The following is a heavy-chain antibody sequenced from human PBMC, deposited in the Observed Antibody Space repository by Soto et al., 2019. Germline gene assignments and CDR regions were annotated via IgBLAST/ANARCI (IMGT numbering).Heavy chain of an antibody. CDR3: TIVRVADSALDH. Sequence: PGGSLRLSCVGSGFIFSNNGMHWVRQTPGKGLEWVAFMSYDGSDTFYADSVKGRFTVSRDNSKNTLFLHMSDLRAEDTAMYYCTIVRVADSALDHWGQGTLVTVSS. CDR1: GFIFSNNG. D-gene: IGHD3-10*02. CDR2: MSYDGSDT. J-gene: IGHJ4*02. V-gene: IGHV3-30*02.